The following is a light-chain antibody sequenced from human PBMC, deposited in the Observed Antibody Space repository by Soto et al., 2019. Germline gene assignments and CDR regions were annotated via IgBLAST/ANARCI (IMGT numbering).Light chain of an antibody. CDR3: TSYAGSNIWV. J-gene: IGLJ3*02. CDR1: SSDVGAYNY. V-gene: IGLV2-8*01. CDR2: EVS. Sequence: QSALTQPPSASGSPGQSVTISCTGTSSDVGAYNYVSWYQQYPGKAPKLMIYEVSKRPSGVPDRFSGSKSGNTASLTVSGLQPEEEADYYCTSYAGSNIWVFGGGTKLTVL.